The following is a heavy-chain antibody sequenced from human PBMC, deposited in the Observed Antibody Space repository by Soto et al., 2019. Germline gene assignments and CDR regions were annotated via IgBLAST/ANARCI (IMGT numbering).Heavy chain of an antibody. D-gene: IGHD3-22*01. J-gene: IGHJ4*02. V-gene: IGHV1-2*02. CDR2: INPNSGGT. Sequence: GASVKVSCKASGYTFTGYYMHWVRQAPGQGLEWMGWINPNSGGTNYAQKFQGRVTMTRDTSISTACMELSRLRSDDTAVYYCARDFYYDSSITFPDWGQGTLVTVSS. CDR1: GYTFTGYY. CDR3: ARDFYYDSSITFPD.